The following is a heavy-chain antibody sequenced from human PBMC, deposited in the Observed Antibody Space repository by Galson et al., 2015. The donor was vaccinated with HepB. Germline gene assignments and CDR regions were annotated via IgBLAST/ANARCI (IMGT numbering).Heavy chain of an antibody. CDR3: ARRQSLKHDYGDYRLDY. Sequence: QSGAEVKKPGESLKISCKGSGYSFTSYWIGWVRQMPGKGLEWMGIIYPGDSDTRYSPSFQGQVTISADKSISTAYLRWSSLKASDTAMYYCARRQSLKHDYGDYRLDYWGQGTLVTVSS. V-gene: IGHV5-51*01. J-gene: IGHJ4*02. CDR2: IYPGDSDT. CDR1: GYSFTSYW. D-gene: IGHD4-17*01.